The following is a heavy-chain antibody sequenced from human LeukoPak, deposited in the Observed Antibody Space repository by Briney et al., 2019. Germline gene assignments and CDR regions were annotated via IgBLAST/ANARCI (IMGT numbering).Heavy chain of an antibody. J-gene: IGHJ3*02. CDR3: ARGNWTLYAFDI. Sequence: ASVKVSCKASGYTFTGYYMHWVRQAPGQGLDWMGWINPNSGGTNYAQKFQGRVTMTRDTSISTAYMELSRLRSDDTAVYYCARGNWTLYAFDIWGQGTMVTVSS. CDR2: INPNSGGT. D-gene: IGHD1-1*01. CDR1: GYTFTGYY. V-gene: IGHV1-2*02.